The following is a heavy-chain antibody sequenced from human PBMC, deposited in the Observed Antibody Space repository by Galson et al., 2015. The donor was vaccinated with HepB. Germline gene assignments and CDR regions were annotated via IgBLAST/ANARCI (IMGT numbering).Heavy chain of an antibody. V-gene: IGHV4-59*08. Sequence: ETLSLTCTVSGGSISSYYWSWIRQPPGKGLEWIGYIYYSGSTNYNPSLKSRVTISVDTSKNQFSLKLTSVTAADTAVYYCARHYGDYSPWGWFDPWGQGTLVTVSS. CDR3: ARHYGDYSPWGWFDP. J-gene: IGHJ5*02. D-gene: IGHD4-17*01. CDR2: IYYSGST. CDR1: GGSISSYY.